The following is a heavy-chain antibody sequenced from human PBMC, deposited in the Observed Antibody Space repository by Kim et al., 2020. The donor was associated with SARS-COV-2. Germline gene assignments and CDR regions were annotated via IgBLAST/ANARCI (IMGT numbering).Heavy chain of an antibody. V-gene: IGHV4-39*01. J-gene: IGHJ4*02. Sequence: SETLSLTCTVSGGSISSSSYYWGWIRQPPGKGLEWIGSIYYSGSTYYNPSLKSRVTISVDTSKNQFSLKLSSVTAADTAVYYCARLLVQGVNEPFDYWGQGTLVTVSS. CDR1: GGSISSSSYY. D-gene: IGHD3-10*01. CDR3: ARLLVQGVNEPFDY. CDR2: IYYSGST.